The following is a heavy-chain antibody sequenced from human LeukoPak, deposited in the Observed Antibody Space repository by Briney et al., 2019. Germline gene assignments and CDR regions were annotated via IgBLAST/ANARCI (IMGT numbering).Heavy chain of an antibody. D-gene: IGHD5-18*01. J-gene: IGHJ6*03. Sequence: GESLKISCKGSGYSFTIYWIGWVRQMPGKGLEWIGIIYPGDSDTRYSPSFQGQVTISADKSISTAYLQWSSLKASDTAMYYCARHNKGYSYGYASGYYYYYMDVWGKGTTVTVSS. CDR1: GYSFTIYW. V-gene: IGHV5-51*01. CDR3: ARHNKGYSYGYASGYYYYYMDV. CDR2: IYPGDSDT.